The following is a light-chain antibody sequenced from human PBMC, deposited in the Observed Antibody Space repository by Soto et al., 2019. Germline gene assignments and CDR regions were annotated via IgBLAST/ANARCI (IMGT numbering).Light chain of an antibody. CDR3: QQCANWPPKWT. J-gene: IGKJ1*01. V-gene: IGKV3-11*01. CDR1: QSVSTF. CDR2: DAS. Sequence: VLTQWPGALSLTPRESAALSYRASQSVSTFLAWYQQKPGQAPRLLIYDASNRATGIPARFSGSGSGTDFTLTISSLEPEDFAVYYCQQCANWPPKWTFGQGTKVDIK.